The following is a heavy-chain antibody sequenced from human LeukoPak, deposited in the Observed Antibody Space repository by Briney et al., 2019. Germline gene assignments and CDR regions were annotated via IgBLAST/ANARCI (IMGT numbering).Heavy chain of an antibody. V-gene: IGHV1-8*03. CDR3: AREMVYYDFWSGYYRTFDY. CDR1: GYTFTGYD. D-gene: IGHD3-3*01. CDR2: MNPNSGNT. J-gene: IGHJ4*02. Sequence: GASVKVSCKASGYTFTGYDINWVRQATGQGLEWMGWMNPNSGNTGYAQKFQGRVTITRNTSISTAYMELSSLRSEDTAVYYCAREMVYYDFWSGYYRTFDYWGQGTLVTVSS.